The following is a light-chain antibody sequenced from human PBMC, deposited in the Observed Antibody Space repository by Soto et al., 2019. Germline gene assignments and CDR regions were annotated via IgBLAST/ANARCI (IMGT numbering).Light chain of an antibody. J-gene: IGKJ1*01. CDR1: QTVSRY. CDR3: QQTYSNLWT. CDR2: AAS. V-gene: IGKV1-39*01. Sequence: DIQLTQSPSSLSASVGGTVTITCRASQTVSRYLNWYQQKSGTAPKLLIYAASTLHTGVPSRFSGRGSGTDFTLTINNLQREDFADYFCQQTYSNLWTFGQGTKVEIK.